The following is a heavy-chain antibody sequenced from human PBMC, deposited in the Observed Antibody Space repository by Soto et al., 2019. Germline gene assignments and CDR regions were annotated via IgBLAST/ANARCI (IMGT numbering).Heavy chain of an antibody. D-gene: IGHD4-17*01. V-gene: IGHV3-48*03. CDR2: ISSSDSTI. CDR1: GFSLRSYQ. CDR3: ARFDYDSDYYYGMDV. J-gene: IGHJ6*02. Sequence: ESGGGLVQPGGSLRLSCAASGFSLRSYQMNWVRQAPGKGLEWILYISSSDSTIFYADSVKGRFTVSRDNANNSLYLQMNSLRADDTAVYYCARFDYDSDYYYGMDVWGQGTTVTVSS.